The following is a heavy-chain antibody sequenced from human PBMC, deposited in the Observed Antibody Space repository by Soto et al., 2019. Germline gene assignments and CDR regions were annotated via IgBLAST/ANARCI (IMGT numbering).Heavy chain of an antibody. Sequence: QVQLVQSGAEVKKPGSSVKVSCKASGGTLNSYGITWVRQVPGQGLEWLAGIVPMYGTIKYGRKLPDRMRITVHKGTDTADLDLSSLRAEATAVYYCARSRSVTRDMYYGSWRSLDYWGQGTLVTVSS. CDR1: GGTLNSYG. CDR3: ARSRSVTRDMYYGSWRSLDY. J-gene: IGHJ4*02. V-gene: IGHV1-69*06. CDR2: IVPMYGTI. D-gene: IGHD3-10*01.